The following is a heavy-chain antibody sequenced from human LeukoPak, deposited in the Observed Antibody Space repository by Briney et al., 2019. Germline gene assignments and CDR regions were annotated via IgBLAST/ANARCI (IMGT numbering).Heavy chain of an antibody. CDR2: ISGSGGST. D-gene: IGHD6-19*01. CDR3: AKDQLLVPHAFDI. V-gene: IGHV3-23*01. Sequence: GGSLRLSCAASGFTFSSYAMSWVRQAPGKGVEWVSAISGSGGSTYYAHSVKGRFTISRDNSKNTLYLQMNSLRAEDTAVYYCAKDQLLVPHAFDIWGQGTMVTVSS. CDR1: GFTFSSYA. J-gene: IGHJ3*02.